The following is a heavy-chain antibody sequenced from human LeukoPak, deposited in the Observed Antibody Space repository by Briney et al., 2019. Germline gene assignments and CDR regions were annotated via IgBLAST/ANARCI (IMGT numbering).Heavy chain of an antibody. V-gene: IGHV3-33*08. Sequence: PGGSLRLSCAVSGFTFSSYGMHWVRQAPGKGLEWVAVIWYDGSNNYYADSVKGRFTNSRGNYKDTRVVQTDSLRAEVTAVCYCASAGQNEWLQFVGLYYYYYMGVWGKGNTVTGSS. CDR3: ASAGQNEWLQFVGLYYYYYMGV. D-gene: IGHD5-24*01. CDR2: IWYDGSNN. J-gene: IGHJ6*03. CDR1: GFTFSSYG.